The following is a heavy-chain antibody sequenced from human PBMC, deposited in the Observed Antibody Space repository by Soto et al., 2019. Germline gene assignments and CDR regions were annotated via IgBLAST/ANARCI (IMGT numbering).Heavy chain of an antibody. V-gene: IGHV4-4*07. CDR3: ARELSAITMVRGGWFDP. D-gene: IGHD3-10*01. J-gene: IGHJ5*02. CDR2: GHASGTT. Sequence: PSGTLSLTCTVSGDSVSDYYWSWIRQPAGKGLEWIGRGHASGTTNYNPSLKSRITMSVDTSTNQFSLKLTSVTAADTAVYYCARELSAITMVRGGWFDPWGQGTLVTVSS. CDR1: GDSVSDYY.